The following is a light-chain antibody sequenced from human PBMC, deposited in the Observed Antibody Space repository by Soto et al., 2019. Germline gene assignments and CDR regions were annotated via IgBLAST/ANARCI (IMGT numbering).Light chain of an antibody. CDR2: KAS. CDR3: QQYYSSSPYT. J-gene: IGKJ2*01. CDR1: QSISSW. Sequence: DLQMTQSPSTLSASVGDRVTITCRASQSISSWLAWYQQKPGKAPKLPIYKASSLESGVPSRFNGSGSGTEFTLTISSLQPDDFAPYYCQQYYSSSPYTFGQGTKLEIK. V-gene: IGKV1-5*03.